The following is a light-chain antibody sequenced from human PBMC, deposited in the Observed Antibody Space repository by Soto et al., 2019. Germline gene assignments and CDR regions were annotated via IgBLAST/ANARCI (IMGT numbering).Light chain of an antibody. Sequence: QSALTQPASVSGSPGQSITISCTGTSSDVGDRNYVSWYQQHPGKAPKLMIYEVNNQPSGVSNRFSGSKSGNTASLTISGLQAEDEADYYCSSYTTIGTWVFGGGTKLTVL. CDR3: SSYTTIGTWV. CDR2: EVN. J-gene: IGLJ3*02. CDR1: SSDVGDRNY. V-gene: IGLV2-14*01.